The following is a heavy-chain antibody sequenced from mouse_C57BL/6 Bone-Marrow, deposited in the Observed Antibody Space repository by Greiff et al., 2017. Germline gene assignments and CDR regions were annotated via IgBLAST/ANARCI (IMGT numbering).Heavy chain of an antibody. J-gene: IGHJ3*01. Sequence: QVQLQQSGAELVRPGTSVKVSCKASGYAFTNYLIEWVKQRPGQGLEWIGVINPGSGGTNSNEKFKGKATLTADKSSSPAYMQLSSLTSEDSEVYFCARSKNWDSWFAYWGQGTLVTVSA. CDR2: INPGSGGT. CDR1: GYAFTNYL. D-gene: IGHD4-1*01. CDR3: ARSKNWDSWFAY. V-gene: IGHV1-54*01.